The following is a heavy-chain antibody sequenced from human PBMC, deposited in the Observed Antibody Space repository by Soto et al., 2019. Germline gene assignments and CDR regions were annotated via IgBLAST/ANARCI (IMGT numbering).Heavy chain of an antibody. CDR1: GYTFTNYD. CDR2: MDPKSGNT. V-gene: IGHV1-8*01. CDR3: ARGRGWRDY. J-gene: IGHJ4*02. Sequence: QVQLVQSGAEVKKPGASVKVSCKASGYTFTNYDINWVRQAPGQGLEWMGWMDPKSGNTDYAQKFQGRVTITRNTSISTAYLEVSCLSSEDTAVYFCARGRGWRDYWGQGTLVTVSS. D-gene: IGHD2-15*01.